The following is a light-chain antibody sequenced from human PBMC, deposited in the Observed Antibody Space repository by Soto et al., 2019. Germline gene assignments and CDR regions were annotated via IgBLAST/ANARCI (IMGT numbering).Light chain of an antibody. J-gene: IGLJ3*02. CDR2: DDS. V-gene: IGLV2-11*01. Sequence: QSVLTQPRSVSGSPGQSVTISCTGTSSDVGGYNYVSWYQQHPGKAPKLMIYDDSKRPSGVPDRFSGSKSGNTASLTISGLQAEDEADYYCCSSVGSYTSVFGGGTKLTVL. CDR1: SSDVGGYNY. CDR3: CSSVGSYTSV.